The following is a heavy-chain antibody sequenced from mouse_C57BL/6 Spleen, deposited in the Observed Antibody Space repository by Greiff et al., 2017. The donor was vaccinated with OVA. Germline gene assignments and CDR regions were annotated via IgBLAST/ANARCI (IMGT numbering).Heavy chain of an antibody. D-gene: IGHD2-1*01. V-gene: IGHV1-78*01. Sequence: QVQLQQSDAELVKPGASVKISCKVSGYTFTDHTIHWMKQRPEQGLEWIGYIYPRDGSTKYNEKFKGKATLTADNSSSTAYMQLNSLTSEDAAVYFCARYGNPSYWYFDVWGTGTTVTVSS. CDR3: ARYGNPSYWYFDV. CDR1: GYTFTDHT. J-gene: IGHJ1*03. CDR2: IYPRDGST.